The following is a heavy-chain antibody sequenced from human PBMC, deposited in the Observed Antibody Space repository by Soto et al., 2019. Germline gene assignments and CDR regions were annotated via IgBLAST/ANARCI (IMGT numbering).Heavy chain of an antibody. CDR2: ILNSGST. V-gene: IGHV4-31*01. D-gene: IGHD3-10*01. J-gene: IGHJ6*02. CDR1: GGSISSDRYF. Sequence: QVQLQESGPGLVKTSQTLSLTCSVSGGSISSDRYFWSWVRQHPGKGLEWIAYILNSGSTYFNPSLTSPASISVDTSKPQFSLNLTPVTAADTAVYYCARGHTTFGFYYYGLGVWGQGTTVIVSS. CDR3: ARGHTTFGFYYYGLGV.